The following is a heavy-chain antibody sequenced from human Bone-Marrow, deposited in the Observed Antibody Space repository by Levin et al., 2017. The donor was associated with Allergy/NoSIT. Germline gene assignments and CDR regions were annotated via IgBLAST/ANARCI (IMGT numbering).Heavy chain of an antibody. J-gene: IGHJ4*02. CDR3: AREDMSTSLDY. CDR1: GGSVSTGNYY. D-gene: IGHD5/OR15-5a*01. Sequence: SQTLSLTCTVSGGSVSTGNYYWTWIRQPPGKGLEWIGYIYYTGSTLYDPALKSRVTISLEPSKNQFSLKLTSVTAADTAVYYCAREDMSTSLDYWGQGNLVTVSS. V-gene: IGHV4-61*01. CDR2: IYYTGST.